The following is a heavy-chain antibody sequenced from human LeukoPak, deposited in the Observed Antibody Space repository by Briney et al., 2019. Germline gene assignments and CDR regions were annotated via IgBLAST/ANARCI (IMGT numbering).Heavy chain of an antibody. V-gene: IGHV4-59*12. CDR1: DDSITIYY. Sequence: SETLSLTCTVSDDSITIYYWSWIRQPPGKGLEWIGYIDHTGITNYNPSLNSRVTISRDTSKNQFSLELSSVTAADTAVYYCARGRAFFDWGQGTLVTVSS. D-gene: IGHD3-3*02. J-gene: IGHJ4*02. CDR2: IDHTGIT. CDR3: ARGRAFFD.